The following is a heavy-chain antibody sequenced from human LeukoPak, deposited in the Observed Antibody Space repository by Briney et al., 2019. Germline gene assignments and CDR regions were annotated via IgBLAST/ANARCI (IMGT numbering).Heavy chain of an antibody. J-gene: IGHJ6*02. V-gene: IGHV3-30*18. Sequence: GGSLRLSCAASGFTFSSYGMHWVRQAPGKGLEWVAVISYDGSNKYYADSVKGRFTISRDNSKNTLYLQMNSLRAEDTAVYYCAEDRSLTSGDQNYYYYYGMDVWGQGTTVTVSS. CDR1: GFTFSSYG. D-gene: IGHD2-21*02. CDR2: ISYDGSNK. CDR3: AEDRSLTSGDQNYYYYYGMDV.